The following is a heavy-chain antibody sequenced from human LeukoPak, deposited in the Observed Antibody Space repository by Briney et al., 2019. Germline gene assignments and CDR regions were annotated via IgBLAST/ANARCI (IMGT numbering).Heavy chain of an antibody. J-gene: IGHJ6*03. Sequence: SETLSLTCTVSGYSISSGYYWGWIRQPPGKGLEWIGMIYHSGSTYYNPSLKSRVTISVDTSKNQFSLKLSSVTAADTAVYYCARDRYYYGSGSYPYMDVWGKGTTVTISS. CDR1: GYSISSGYY. D-gene: IGHD3-10*01. CDR3: ARDRYYYGSGSYPYMDV. CDR2: IYHSGST. V-gene: IGHV4-38-2*02.